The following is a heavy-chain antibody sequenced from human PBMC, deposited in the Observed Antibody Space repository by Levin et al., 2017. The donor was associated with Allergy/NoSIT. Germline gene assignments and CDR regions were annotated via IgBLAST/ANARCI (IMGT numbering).Heavy chain of an antibody. CDR1: GGSISSYY. J-gene: IGHJ4*02. V-gene: IGHV4-59*01. CDR2: IFYTGST. CDR3: ARGTSAPYYFDY. Sequence: SETLSLTCSVSGGSISSYYWNWIRLSPGKGLEWIGYIFYTGSTNFNPSLKSRVTMSVDTSKNQISLRVNSVTAADTAIYYCARGTSAPYYFDYWGQGILVTVAS.